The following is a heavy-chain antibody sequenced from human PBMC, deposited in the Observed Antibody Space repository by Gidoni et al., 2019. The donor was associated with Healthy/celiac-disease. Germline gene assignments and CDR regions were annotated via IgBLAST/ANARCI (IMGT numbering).Heavy chain of an antibody. CDR3: AKLLHQSYSSSPSTDY. D-gene: IGHD6-13*01. J-gene: IGHJ4*02. CDR2: ISGSGGST. CDR1: SYA. V-gene: IGHV3-23*01. Sequence: SYAMSWVRQAPGKGLEWVSAISGSGGSTYYADSVKGRFTISRDNSKNTLYLQMNSLRAEDTAVYYCAKLLHQSYSSSPSTDYWGQGTLVTVSS.